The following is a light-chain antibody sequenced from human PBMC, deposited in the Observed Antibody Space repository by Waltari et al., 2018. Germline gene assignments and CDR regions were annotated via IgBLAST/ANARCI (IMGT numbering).Light chain of an antibody. CDR2: VNSDGSH. CDR1: RGHSTNV. J-gene: IGLJ3*02. V-gene: IGLV4-69*01. CDR3: QAGGHGTWV. Sequence: QLVLTQSPSASASLGASVKRTCTLIRGHSTNVIAWHQQQPEKGPRYLMKVNSDGSHSKGDKILDRFSGTSTGAAHHLSISGLQSEDEAAYNCQAGGHGTWVFGGGNNLTVL.